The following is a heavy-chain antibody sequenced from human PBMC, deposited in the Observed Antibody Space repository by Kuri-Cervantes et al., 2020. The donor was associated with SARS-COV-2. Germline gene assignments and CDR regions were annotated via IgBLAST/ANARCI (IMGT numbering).Heavy chain of an antibody. J-gene: IGHJ4*02. CDR1: GGSISSGGYY. CDR3: ARHDY. V-gene: IGHV4-39*01. CDR2: IYYDGRT. Sequence: GSLRLSCTVSGGSISSGGYYWGWIRQPQGKGLEFIGTIYYDGRTYYNTSLKSRVTISVDTSKNQFSLKLSSVTAADTAVYYCARHDYWGQGTFVTVSS.